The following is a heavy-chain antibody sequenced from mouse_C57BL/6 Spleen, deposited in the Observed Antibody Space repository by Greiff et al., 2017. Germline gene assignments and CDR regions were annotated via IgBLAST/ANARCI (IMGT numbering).Heavy chain of an antibody. CDR1: GFTFSSYA. D-gene: IGHD1-1*01. CDR2: ISDGGSYT. CDR3: ARDSDTTVVAVYYFDY. Sequence: EVKLVESGGGLVKPGGSLTLSCAASGFTFSSYAMSWVRQTPEKRLEWVATISDGGSYTYYHDNVKGRSTISRDNAKNNLYLQRSHLKSEDTAKYYCARDSDTTVVAVYYFDYWGQGTTLTVSS. V-gene: IGHV5-4*01. J-gene: IGHJ2*01.